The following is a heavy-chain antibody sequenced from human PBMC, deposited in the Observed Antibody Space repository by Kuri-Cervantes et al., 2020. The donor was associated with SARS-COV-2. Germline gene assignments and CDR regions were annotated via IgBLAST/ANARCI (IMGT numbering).Heavy chain of an antibody. V-gene: IGHV1-69*04. D-gene: IGHD6-13*01. CDR3: ARDFIAAAGIDY. J-gene: IGHJ4*02. CDR2: IIPILGTA. Sequence: GGSLRLSCKASGGTFSSYAISWVRQAPGQGLEWMGRIIPILGTANYAQKFQGRVTITADKSTSTAYMELSSLRSEDTAVYYCARDFIAAAGIDYWGQGTLVTVSS. CDR1: GGTFSSYA.